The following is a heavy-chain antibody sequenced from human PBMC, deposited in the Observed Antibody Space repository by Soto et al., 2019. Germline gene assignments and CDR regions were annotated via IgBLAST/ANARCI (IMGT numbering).Heavy chain of an antibody. D-gene: IGHD6-25*01. CDR3: ARGLGSSGYYFDY. V-gene: IGHV4-4*07. CDR2: IYTSGTT. J-gene: IGHJ4*02. CDR1: GFSISTGYY. Sequence: SETLSLTCAVSGFSISTGYYWSWIRQPAGKGLEWIGRIYTSGTTNYNPSLKSRVTMSVDTSKSQFSLNLTSVTAADTAVYYCARGLGSSGYYFDYWGQGTLVTVSS.